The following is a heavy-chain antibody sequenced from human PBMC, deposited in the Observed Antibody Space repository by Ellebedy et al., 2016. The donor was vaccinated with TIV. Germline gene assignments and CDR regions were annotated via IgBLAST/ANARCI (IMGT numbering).Heavy chain of an antibody. CDR3: ASPEGELSYHFAY. Sequence: GGSLRLXXAASGFTFSSYSMNWVRQAPGKGLEWVSSISSSSSYIYYADSVKGRFTISRDNAKNSLYLQMNSLRAEDTAVYYCASPEGELSYHFAYWGQGTLVTVSS. CDR1: GFTFSSYS. D-gene: IGHD3-16*02. J-gene: IGHJ4*02. V-gene: IGHV3-21*01. CDR2: ISSSSSYI.